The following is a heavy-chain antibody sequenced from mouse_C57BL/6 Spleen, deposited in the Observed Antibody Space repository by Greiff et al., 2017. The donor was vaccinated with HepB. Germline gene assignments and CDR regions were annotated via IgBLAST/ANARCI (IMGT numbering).Heavy chain of an antibody. CDR1: GFTFSDYG. CDR2: ISSGSSTI. CDR3: ARRPTMIRGWYFDV. J-gene: IGHJ1*03. D-gene: IGHD2-4*01. Sequence: EVKVVESGGGLVKPGGSLKLSCAASGFTFSDYGMHWVRQAPEKGLEWVAYISSGSSTIYYADTVKGRFTISRDNAKNTLFLQMTSLRSEDTAMYYCARRPTMIRGWYFDVWGTGTTVTVSS. V-gene: IGHV5-17*01.